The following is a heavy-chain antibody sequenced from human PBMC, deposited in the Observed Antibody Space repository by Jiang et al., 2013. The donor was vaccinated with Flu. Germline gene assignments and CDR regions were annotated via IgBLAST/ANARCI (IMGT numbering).Heavy chain of an antibody. CDR1: GYSFTSYW. J-gene: IGHJ4*02. Sequence: GAEVKKPGESLKISCKGSGYSFTSYWIGWVRQMPGKGLEWMGIIYPGDSDTRYSPPFQGQVTISADKSISTAYLQWSSLKASDTAMYYCARGERIAVTEPRPYYFDYWGQGTLVTVSS. CDR2: IYPGDSDT. CDR3: ARGERIAVTEPRPYYFDY. V-gene: IGHV5-51*03. D-gene: IGHD6-19*01.